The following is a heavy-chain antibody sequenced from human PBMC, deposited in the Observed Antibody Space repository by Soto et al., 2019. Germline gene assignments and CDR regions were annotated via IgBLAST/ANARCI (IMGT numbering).Heavy chain of an antibody. D-gene: IGHD2-15*01. V-gene: IGHV3-33*01. CDR2: IWYDGSNK. CDR3: ARDFRTRYCSGGSCYPSATYYYYYGMDV. Sequence: GESLGLSCAASGFTFSSYGMHWVRQAPGKGLEWVAVIWYDGSNKYYADSVKGRFTISRDNSKNTLYLQMNSLRAEDTAVYYCARDFRTRYCSGGSCYPSATYYYYYGMDVWGQGTTVTVSS. CDR1: GFTFSSYG. J-gene: IGHJ6*02.